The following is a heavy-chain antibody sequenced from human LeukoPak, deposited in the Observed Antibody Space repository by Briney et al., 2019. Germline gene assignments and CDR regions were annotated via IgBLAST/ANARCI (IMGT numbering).Heavy chain of an antibody. CDR1: GYTFTSYA. J-gene: IGHJ6*03. V-gene: IGHV7-4-1*02. D-gene: IGHD4-17*01. CDR3: ARDRLSTVTTSYYYYMDV. Sequence: GASVKVSCKASGYTFTSYAMDWVRQAPGQGLEWMGWINTNTGNPTYALGFTGRFVFSLDTSVSTAYLQISSLKAEDTAVYYCARDRLSTVTTSYYYYMDVWGKGTTVTVSS. CDR2: INTNTGNP.